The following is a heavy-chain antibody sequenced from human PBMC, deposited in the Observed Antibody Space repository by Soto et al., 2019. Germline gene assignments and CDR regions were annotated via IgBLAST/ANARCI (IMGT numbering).Heavy chain of an antibody. Sequence: GGSLRLSCAASGFTFSSYGMHWVRQAPGKGLEWVAVIWYDGSNKYYADSVKGRFTISRDNSKNTLYLQMNSLRVEDTAVYYCARDSVASVSTGFDPWGQGTLVTVSS. J-gene: IGHJ5*02. CDR2: IWYDGSNK. V-gene: IGHV3-33*01. D-gene: IGHD3-16*01. CDR3: ARDSVASVSTGFDP. CDR1: GFTFSSYG.